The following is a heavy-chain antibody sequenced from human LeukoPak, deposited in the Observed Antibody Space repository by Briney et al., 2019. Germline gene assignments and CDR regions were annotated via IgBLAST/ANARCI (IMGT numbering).Heavy chain of an antibody. CDR1: GLTFSSYA. CDR2: ISGTGGST. V-gene: IGHV3-23*01. J-gene: IGHJ4*02. D-gene: IGHD6-13*01. Sequence: GGSLRLSCAASGLTFSSYAMSWVRQAPGKGLDWVSTISGTGGSTYYGDSVKGRFTISRDNAKNSLYLQMNSLRAEDTAVYYCARDGFIAAAGIRGAPSDYWGQGTLVTVSS. CDR3: ARDGFIAAAGIRGAPSDY.